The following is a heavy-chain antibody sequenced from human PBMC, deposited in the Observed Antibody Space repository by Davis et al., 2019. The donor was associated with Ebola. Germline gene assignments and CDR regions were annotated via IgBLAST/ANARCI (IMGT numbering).Heavy chain of an antibody. CDR2: IYYSGST. CDR3: ARGGSGWYVYWFDT. D-gene: IGHD6-19*01. CDR1: GGSISSYY. Sequence: SETLSLTCPVSGGSISSYYWSWIRQLPGKGLEWIGYIYYSGSTNYNPSLKSRVTISVDTSKNQFSLNLSSVTAADTAVYYCARGGSGWYVYWFDTWGQGTLVTVSS. J-gene: IGHJ5*02. V-gene: IGHV4-59*01.